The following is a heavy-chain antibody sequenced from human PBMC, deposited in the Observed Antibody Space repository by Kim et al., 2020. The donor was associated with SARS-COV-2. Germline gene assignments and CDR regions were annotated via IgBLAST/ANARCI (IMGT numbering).Heavy chain of an antibody. CDR2: IYYSGST. Sequence: SETLSLTCTVSGGSISSSSYYWGWIRQPPGKGLEWIGSIYYSGSTYYNPSLKSRVTISVDTSKNQFSLKLSSVTAADTAVYYCARQTSYYYDSSGYSNWFDPWGQGTLVTVSS. D-gene: IGHD3-22*01. CDR3: ARQTSYYYDSSGYSNWFDP. CDR1: GGSISSSSYY. V-gene: IGHV4-39*01. J-gene: IGHJ5*02.